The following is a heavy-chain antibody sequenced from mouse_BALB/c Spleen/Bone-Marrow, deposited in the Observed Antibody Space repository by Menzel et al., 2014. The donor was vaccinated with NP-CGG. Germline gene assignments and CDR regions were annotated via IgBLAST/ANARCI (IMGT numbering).Heavy chain of an antibody. CDR2: TRNKANGYTT. J-gene: IGHJ2*01. CDR1: GFTFTDYY. D-gene: IGHD1-1*01. V-gene: IGHV7-3*02. Sequence: DVQLQESGGGLVQPGGSLRLSCATSGFTFTDYYMSWVRQPPGKALEWLGFTRNKANGYTTEYSASVKGRFTISRDNSHSILYLQMNTLRAEDSATYYCARDRGGLLHDYWGQGTTLTVSS. CDR3: ARDRGGLLHDY.